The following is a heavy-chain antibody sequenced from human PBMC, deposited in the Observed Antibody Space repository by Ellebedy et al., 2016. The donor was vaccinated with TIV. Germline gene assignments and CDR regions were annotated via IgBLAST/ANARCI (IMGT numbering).Heavy chain of an antibody. CDR3: ARESLVGGMDV. CDR2: IGGRAETT. D-gene: IGHD3-10*01. CDR1: DFTFDNFA. J-gene: IGHJ6*03. V-gene: IGHV3-23*01. Sequence: GGSPRLSCAASDFTFDNFALSWVRQAPGKGLEWVAVIGGRAETTYYADSVKGRFIISKDRSRATVHLQMNSLSAEDSAVYYCARESLVGGMDVWGRGTTVTVSS.